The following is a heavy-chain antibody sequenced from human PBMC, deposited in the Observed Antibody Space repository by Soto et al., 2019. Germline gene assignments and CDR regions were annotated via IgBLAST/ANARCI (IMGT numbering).Heavy chain of an antibody. J-gene: IGHJ6*03. CDR3: ARLALRFLEWLSPDHMDV. CDR1: GFTVSSNY. V-gene: IGHV3-53*04. D-gene: IGHD3-3*01. CDR2: IYSGGST. Sequence: GGSLRLSCAASGFTVSSNYMSWVRQAPGKGLEWVSVIYSGGSTYYADSVKGRFTISRHNSKNTLYLQMNSLRAEDTAVYYCARLALRFLEWLSPDHMDVWGKGTTVTVSS.